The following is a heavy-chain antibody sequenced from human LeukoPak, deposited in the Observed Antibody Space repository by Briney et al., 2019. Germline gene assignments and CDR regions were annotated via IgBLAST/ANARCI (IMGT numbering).Heavy chain of an antibody. CDR2: IYYSGST. CDR1: GGSISSGGYY. J-gene: IGHJ5*02. V-gene: IGHV4-31*03. Sequence: ASETLSLTCTVSGGSISSGGYYWSWIRQHPGKGLEWIGYIYYSGSTYYNPSLKSRVTISVDTSKNQFSLKLSSVTAADTAVYYCARVVVVVVAATRADWFDPWGQGTLVTVSS. D-gene: IGHD2-15*01. CDR3: ARVVVVVVAATRADWFDP.